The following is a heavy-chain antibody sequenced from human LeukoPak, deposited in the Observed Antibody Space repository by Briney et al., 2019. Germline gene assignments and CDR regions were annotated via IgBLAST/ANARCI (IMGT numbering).Heavy chain of an antibody. D-gene: IGHD5-12*01. CDR1: GGSISSYY. CDR3: AGISGYDYYFDY. CDR2: IYYSGST. Sequence: SETLSLTCTVSGGSISSYYWSWLRQPPGKGLEWIGYIYYSGSTNYNPSLKSRVTISVDTSKNQFSLKLSSVTAADTAVYYCAGISGYDYYFDYWGQGTLVTVSS. V-gene: IGHV4-59*08. J-gene: IGHJ4*02.